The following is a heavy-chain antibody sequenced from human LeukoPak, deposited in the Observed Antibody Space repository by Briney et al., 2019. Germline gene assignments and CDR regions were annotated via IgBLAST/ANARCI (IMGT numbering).Heavy chain of an antibody. CDR3: ALWSLYAFDI. CDR2: INHSGST. D-gene: IGHD2-21*01. J-gene: IGHJ3*02. Sequence: SETLSLTCAVYGGSFSGYYWSWIRQPPGKGLEWIGEINHSGSTNYNPSLKSRVTISVDTSKNQFSLKLSSVTAADTAVYYCALWSLYAFDIWGQGTMVTVSS. V-gene: IGHV4-34*01. CDR1: GGSFSGYY.